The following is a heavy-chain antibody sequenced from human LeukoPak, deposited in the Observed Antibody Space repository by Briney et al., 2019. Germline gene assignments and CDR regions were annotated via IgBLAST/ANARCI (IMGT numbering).Heavy chain of an antibody. Sequence: SETLSLTCAVSGGSISSYYWSWVRQPPGKGLEWIAYIYYSGGTNYNPSLKSRVIISVDTSKNQFSLKLRSVTAADTAVYYCARGIVGATYYYYYGMDVWGQGTTVTVSS. CDR1: GGSISSYY. V-gene: IGHV4-59*01. J-gene: IGHJ6*02. D-gene: IGHD1-26*01. CDR2: IYYSGGT. CDR3: ARGIVGATYYYYYGMDV.